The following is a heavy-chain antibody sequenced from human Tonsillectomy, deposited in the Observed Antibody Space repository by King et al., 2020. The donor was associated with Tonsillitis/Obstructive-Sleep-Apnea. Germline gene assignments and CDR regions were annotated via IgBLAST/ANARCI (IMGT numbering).Heavy chain of an antibody. CDR1: GFTFSNAW. CDR3: ATDWGSGTYYVRAFDV. CDR2: IKCKSKGETT. Sequence: VQLVESGGGLVKPGGSLRLSCAASGFTFSNAWMSWVRQAPGKGPEWVGCIKCKSKGETTDYTAPVRGRFTISRDDSKNTLFLQMNSLKTEDTAVYYCATDWGSGTYYVRAFDVWGLGTMVTVSS. J-gene: IGHJ3*01. D-gene: IGHD1-26*01. V-gene: IGHV3-15*01.